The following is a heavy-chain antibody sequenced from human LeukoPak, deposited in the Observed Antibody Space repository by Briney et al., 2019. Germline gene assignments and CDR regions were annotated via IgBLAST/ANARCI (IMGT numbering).Heavy chain of an antibody. CDR1: GGSISSYY. CDR3: ARHSICFDP. Sequence: SETLSLTCTVSGGSISSYYWSWIRQPPGKGLERIGYISYSGSTNYNPSLKSRVTISVDTSKNQFSLKLTSVTAADTAVYYCARHSICFDPWGQGTLVTVSS. V-gene: IGHV4-59*08. CDR2: ISYSGST. J-gene: IGHJ5*02.